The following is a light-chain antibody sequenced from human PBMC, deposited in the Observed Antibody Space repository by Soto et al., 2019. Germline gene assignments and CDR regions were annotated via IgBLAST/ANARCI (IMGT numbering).Light chain of an antibody. V-gene: IGKV1-16*02. CDR1: QGINNY. J-gene: IGKJ2*01. Sequence: DIQMTQSPSSLSASVGDRVTITCRATQGINNYVVWFQQKAGKAPKSLIYAASSLQGGVPSKFSGSGSGTVFSLTISGLQPEDFATYYCLQYHSSPYTFGQGTKLEIK. CDR3: LQYHSSPYT. CDR2: AAS.